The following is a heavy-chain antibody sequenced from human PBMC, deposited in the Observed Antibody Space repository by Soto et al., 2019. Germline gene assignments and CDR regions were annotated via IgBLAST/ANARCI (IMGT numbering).Heavy chain of an antibody. J-gene: IGHJ5*02. CDR3: ARRERAAGTDWWFDP. D-gene: IGHD6-13*01. CDR2: IYYGGSS. Sequence: SETLSLTCTVSGDSITIRSHYWGWIRQPQGKGLEWIASIYYGGSSYYNPSLKSRVTISVDTSKNQFSLKVSSVTAADTAVYYCARRERAAGTDWWFDPWGQGTLVTVSS. CDR1: GDSITIRSHY. V-gene: IGHV4-39*01.